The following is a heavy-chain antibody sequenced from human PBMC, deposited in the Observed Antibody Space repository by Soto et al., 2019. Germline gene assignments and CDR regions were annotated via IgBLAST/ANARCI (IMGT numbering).Heavy chain of an antibody. CDR2: IYYSGST. J-gene: IGHJ4*02. D-gene: IGHD2-8*01. CDR3: ARDSYAIGY. V-gene: IGHV4-59*01. CDR1: GGSISSYY. Sequence: SETLSLTCTVSGGSISSYYWSWIRQPPGKGLEWFGYIYYSGSTNYNPSLKSRVTISVDTSKNQFSLKLSSVTAADTAVYYCARDSYAIGYWGQGTLVTVSS.